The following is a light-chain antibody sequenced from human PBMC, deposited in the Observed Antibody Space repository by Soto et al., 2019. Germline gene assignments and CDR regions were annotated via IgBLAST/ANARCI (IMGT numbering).Light chain of an antibody. CDR3: QQYVSSRT. J-gene: IGKJ1*01. CDR1: QSVSSSY. CDR2: GAS. V-gene: IGKV3-20*01. Sequence: EIVLTQSPVTLSLSPGERATLSCRASQSVSSSYVAWYQQKPGQAPRLLIYGASSRATGIPDRFSGSGSGTDFTHTISRLEPEDFAVYYCQQYVSSRTFGQGTKVEIK.